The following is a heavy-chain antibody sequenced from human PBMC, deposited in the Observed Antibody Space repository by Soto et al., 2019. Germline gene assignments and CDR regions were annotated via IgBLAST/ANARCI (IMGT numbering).Heavy chain of an antibody. CDR1: GYSFAGYW. V-gene: IGHV5-10-1*01. CDR3: ARQIYDSDTGPNFQYYFDS. J-gene: IGHJ4*02. CDR2: IDPSDSQT. Sequence: PGESLKISCKGAGYSFAGYWITWVRQKPGKGLEWMGRIDPSDSQTYYSPSFRGHVSISVTKSITTVFLQWSSLMASDTAMYYCARQIYDSDTGPNFQYYFDSWGQGTPVTVS. D-gene: IGHD3-22*01.